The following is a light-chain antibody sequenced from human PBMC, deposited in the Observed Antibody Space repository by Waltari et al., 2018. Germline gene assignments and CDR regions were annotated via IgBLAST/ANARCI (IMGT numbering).Light chain of an antibody. CDR3: QQYAGSPKT. V-gene: IGKV3-20*01. J-gene: IGKJ3*01. CDR2: GAS. CDR1: QTVGSSY. Sequence: EIVLTQSPGTLSLSPGERATLSCRASQTVGSSYLAWYQQKPGQAPRLLIYGASSRATGIPDRFSGSGSGTDFTLTISRLEPEDFAVYYCQQYAGSPKTFGPGTKVDIK.